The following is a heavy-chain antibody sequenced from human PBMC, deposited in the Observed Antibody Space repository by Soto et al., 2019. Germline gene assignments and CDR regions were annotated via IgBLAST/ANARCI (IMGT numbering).Heavy chain of an antibody. CDR1: GAIFSSYA. CDR3: ARARYGDFVTWFDS. D-gene: IGHD4-17*01. Sequence: QVQLVQSGAEVKKPGSSVKVSCKASGAIFSSYAVSWERQVPGQGLEWMGGIIPIFATPKYGQKFQDRVAITADESTSTAYMELSSLRSDDTAVYYCARARYGDFVTWFDSWGQGTPVTVSS. CDR2: IIPIFATP. V-gene: IGHV1-69*01. J-gene: IGHJ5*01.